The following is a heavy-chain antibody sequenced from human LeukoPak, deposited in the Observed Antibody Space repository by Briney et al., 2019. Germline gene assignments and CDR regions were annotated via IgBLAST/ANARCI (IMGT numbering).Heavy chain of an antibody. D-gene: IGHD4-17*01. CDR1: GFTFSSYW. CDR3: ARGDYGDYYASGLFDP. CDR2: INGDGSTT. Sequence: PGGSLRLSCAASGFTFSSYWMHWVRHAPGKGLVCVSRINGDGSTTRYADSVKGRFTISTDNAKNTLYLQMSSLRAEDTAVYYCARGDYGDYYASGLFDPWGQGVLVTVSS. V-gene: IGHV3-74*01. J-gene: IGHJ5*02.